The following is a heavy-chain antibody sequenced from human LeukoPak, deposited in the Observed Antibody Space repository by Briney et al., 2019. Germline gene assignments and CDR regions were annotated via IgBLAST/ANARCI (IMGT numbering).Heavy chain of an antibody. V-gene: IGHV4-34*01. D-gene: IGHD3-22*01. J-gene: IGHJ4*02. CDR2: INHSGST. CDR1: GGSFSGYY. Sequence: SETLSLTCAVYGGSFSGYYWSWIRQSPGKGLEWIGEINHSGSTNYNPSLKSRVTISVDTSKNQFSLKLSSVTAADTAVYYCARTYYYDSSGYCFEHFDYWGQGTLVTVSS. CDR3: ARTYYYDSSGYCFEHFDY.